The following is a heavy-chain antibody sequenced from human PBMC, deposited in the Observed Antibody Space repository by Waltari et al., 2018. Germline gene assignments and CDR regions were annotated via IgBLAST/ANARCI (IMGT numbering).Heavy chain of an antibody. J-gene: IGHJ4*02. CDR2: INPNSGET. CDR1: GYTFIANY. CDR3: ARDSQTAKSAPFDS. Sequence: QVQLVQSGAEVKKPGASVKVSCKASGYTFIANYMHWVRQAPGQGLEWMGRINPNSGETDYAQKVQGRVTMTRDTAISTAYMELSRLTSDDTAFYYCARDSQTAKSAPFDSWGQGTLVTVSS. V-gene: IGHV1-2*02.